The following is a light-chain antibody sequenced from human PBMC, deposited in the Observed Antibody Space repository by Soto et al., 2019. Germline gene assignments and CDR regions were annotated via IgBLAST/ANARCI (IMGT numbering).Light chain of an antibody. V-gene: IGLV2-8*01. CDR1: SSDVGAYNY. Sequence: QSVLTQPPSASGSPGQSVTISCTGTSSDVGAYNYVSWYQQHAGKAPKLVIYEVTKRPSGVPHRFSGSKSANTASLTVSGLQAEDEADYYCSSFASSNTWVFGGGTKLTVL. CDR3: SSFASSNTWV. J-gene: IGLJ3*02. CDR2: EVT.